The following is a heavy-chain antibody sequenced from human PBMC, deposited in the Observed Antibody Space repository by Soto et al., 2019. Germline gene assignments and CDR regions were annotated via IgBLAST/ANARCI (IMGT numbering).Heavy chain of an antibody. CDR2: IGTTSGYI. Sequence: EVQLVESGGGLVKPGKSLRLSCTASGFTFGTFTMNWVRQAPGKGLEWVSSIGTTSGYIYYADSVRGRFTISRDNAKNSLYLQMDRLRAEDTAVYYCARVMCGDCSNYYYYSMDVWGQGTTVTVSS. CDR3: ARVMCGDCSNYYYYSMDV. J-gene: IGHJ6*02. CDR1: GFTFGTFT. D-gene: IGHD2-21*02. V-gene: IGHV3-21*01.